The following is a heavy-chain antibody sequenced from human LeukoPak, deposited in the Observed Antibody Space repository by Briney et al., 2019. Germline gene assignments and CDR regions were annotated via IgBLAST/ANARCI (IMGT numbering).Heavy chain of an antibody. CDR2: INHSGST. CDR3: ASTPGLRFLEWFY. D-gene: IGHD3-3*01. Sequence: PSETLSLTCAVYGGSFSGYYWSWIRQPPGKGLEWIGEINHSGSTNYNPSLKGRVTISVDTSKNQFSLKLSSVTAADTAVYYCASTPGLRFLEWFYWGQGTPVTVSS. V-gene: IGHV4-34*01. CDR1: GGSFSGYY. J-gene: IGHJ4*02.